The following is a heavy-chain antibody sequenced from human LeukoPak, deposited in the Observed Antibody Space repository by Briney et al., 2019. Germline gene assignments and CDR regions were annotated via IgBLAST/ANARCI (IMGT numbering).Heavy chain of an antibody. D-gene: IGHD3-10*01. V-gene: IGHV3-9*01. CDR2: ISWNSGSI. J-gene: IGHJ4*02. CDR3: ARALWFGESPFDY. CDR1: GFTFDDYA. Sequence: GRSLRLSCAASGFTFDDYAMHWVRQAPGKGLEWVSGISWNSGSIGYADSVKGRFTISRDNAKNSLYLQMNSLRAEDTAVYYCARALWFGESPFDYWGQGTLVTVSS.